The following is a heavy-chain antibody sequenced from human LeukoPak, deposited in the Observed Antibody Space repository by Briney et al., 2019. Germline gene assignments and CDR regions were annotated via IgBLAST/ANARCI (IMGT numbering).Heavy chain of an antibody. CDR3: ARVGKGSPYYDFWSGYYTGISYYYYYYMDV. Sequence: ASVKVSCKASGYTFTSYDINWVRQATGQGLEWMGWMNPNSGNTGYAQKFQGRVTMTRNTSISTAYMELSSLRSEDTAVYYCARVGKGSPYYDFWSGYYTGISYYYYYYMDVWGKGTTVTVSS. D-gene: IGHD3-3*01. V-gene: IGHV1-8*01. CDR1: GYTFTSYD. J-gene: IGHJ6*03. CDR2: MNPNSGNT.